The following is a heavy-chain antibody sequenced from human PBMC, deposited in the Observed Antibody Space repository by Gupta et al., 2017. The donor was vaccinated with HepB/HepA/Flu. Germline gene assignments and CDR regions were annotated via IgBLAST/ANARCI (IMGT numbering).Heavy chain of an antibody. D-gene: IGHD1-26*01. J-gene: IGHJ4*02. CDR3: ARGGGSHNN. CDR1: GGSISRYY. V-gene: IGHV4-59*01. CDR2: IYYSGST. Sequence: QVQLQESGPGLVKPSETLSLTCTVSGGSISRYYWSWIRQPPGKGLEWIGYIYYSGSTNYNPSLKSRVTISVDTSKNQFSLKLSSVTAADTAVYYCARGGGSHNNWGQGTLVTVSS.